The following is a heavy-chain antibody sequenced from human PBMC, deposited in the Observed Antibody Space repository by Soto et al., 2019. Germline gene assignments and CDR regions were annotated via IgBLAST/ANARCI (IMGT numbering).Heavy chain of an antibody. Sequence: SLILSCVGSGFTFSSYGMHWVRQAPGKGLECVAVISDTGSSHYYAASVEGRFTISRENSKNTLSLHMDRLRVEDTAVYYCAKDRGGDCPDNSCYFGADYWGQGTPVTVSS. CDR1: GFTFSSYG. CDR2: ISDTGSSH. CDR3: AKDRGGDCPDNSCYFGADY. V-gene: IGHV3-30*18. J-gene: IGHJ4*02. D-gene: IGHD2-2*01.